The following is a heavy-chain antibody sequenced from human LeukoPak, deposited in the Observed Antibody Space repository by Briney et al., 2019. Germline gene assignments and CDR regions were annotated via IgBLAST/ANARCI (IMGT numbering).Heavy chain of an antibody. CDR3: ASRPAVVPAASGDY. J-gene: IGHJ4*02. V-gene: IGHV1-18*01. D-gene: IGHD2-2*01. Sequence: ASVKVSCKASGYTFTSYGISWVRQAPGQGLEWMGWISAYNGNTNHAQKFQGRVTITADESTSTAYMELSSLRSEDTAVYYCASRPAVVPAASGDYWGQGTLVTVSS. CDR1: GYTFTSYG. CDR2: ISAYNGNT.